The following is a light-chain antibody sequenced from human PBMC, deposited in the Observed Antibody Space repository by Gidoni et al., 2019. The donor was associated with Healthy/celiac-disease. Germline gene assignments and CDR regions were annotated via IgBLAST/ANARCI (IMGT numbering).Light chain of an antibody. CDR2: AAS. CDR3: QQYLSFWT. CDR1: QSVSSY. Sequence: VLTQSPGTLALSPGERATLSCRASQSVSSYLAWYQQKPGQAPRLLIYAASNRATGIPDRFSGSGSGTDFTLTISRLDPEDFAVYYCQQYLSFWTFGQGTKVEIK. J-gene: IGKJ1*01. V-gene: IGKV3-20*01.